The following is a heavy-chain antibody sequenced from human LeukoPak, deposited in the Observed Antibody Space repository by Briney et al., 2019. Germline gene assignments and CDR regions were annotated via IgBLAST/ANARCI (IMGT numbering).Heavy chain of an antibody. CDR2: ISSSSSYI. CDR1: GFTLSSYS. D-gene: IGHD2-2*01. Sequence: PGGSLTLSCAASGFTLSSYSMNWVRQAPGKGLEWVSSISSSSSYIYYADSVKGRFTISSDNAKNSLYLQMNSLRAEDTAVYYCATSEPAAPLDYWGQGTLVTVSS. J-gene: IGHJ4*02. CDR3: ATSEPAAPLDY. V-gene: IGHV3-21*01.